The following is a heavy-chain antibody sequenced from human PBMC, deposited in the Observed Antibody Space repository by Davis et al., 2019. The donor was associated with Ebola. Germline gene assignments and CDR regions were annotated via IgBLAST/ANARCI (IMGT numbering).Heavy chain of an antibody. CDR2: INSDGSIT. CDR3: AAAIGGGIR. J-gene: IGHJ4*02. CDR1: GFAFRNNA. V-gene: IGHV3-74*01. Sequence: GESLKISCSASGFAFRNNAMNWVRQAPGKGLTWVSYINSDGSITTYADSVKGRFTISRDNAKNTLYLQMHSLRAEDTAVYYCAAAIGGGIRWGQGTLVTVSS. D-gene: IGHD2-15*01.